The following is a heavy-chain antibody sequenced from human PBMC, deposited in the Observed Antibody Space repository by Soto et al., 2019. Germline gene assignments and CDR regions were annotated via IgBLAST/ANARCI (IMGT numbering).Heavy chain of an antibody. CDR1: GYTLTELS. J-gene: IGHJ4*02. V-gene: IGHV1-24*01. CDR2: FDPEDGET. CDR3: ATDEAVAAHFDY. D-gene: IGHD6-19*01. Sequence: ASVKVSCKVSGYTLTELSMHWVRQAPGKGLEWMGGFDPEDGETIYAQKFQGRVTMTEDTSTDTAYMELSSLRSEDTAVYYCATDEAVAAHFDYWGQGTLVTSPQ.